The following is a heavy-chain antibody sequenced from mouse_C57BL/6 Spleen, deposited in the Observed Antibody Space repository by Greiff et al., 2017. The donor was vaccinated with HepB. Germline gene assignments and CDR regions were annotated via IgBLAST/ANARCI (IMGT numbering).Heavy chain of an antibody. J-gene: IGHJ4*01. D-gene: IGHD2-1*01. CDR1: GFSLTSYG. CDR3: AKTLVLGNYAYAMDY. CDR2: LWRGGST. Sequence: VQLQQSEPGLVQPSQSLSITCTVSGFSLTSYGVHWVRQSPGKGLEWLGVLWRGGSTDYNAAFMSRLSITKDNSKSQVFFKMNSLQADDTAIYYCAKTLVLGNYAYAMDYWGQGTSVTVSS. V-gene: IGHV2-5*01.